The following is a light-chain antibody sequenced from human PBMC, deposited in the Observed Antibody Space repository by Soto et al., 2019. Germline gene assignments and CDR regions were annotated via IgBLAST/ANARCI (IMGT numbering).Light chain of an antibody. CDR3: QQRSSWPL. Sequence: PAILSLSPGDTATLSCRASQTVSNYLTWYQQKPGQAPRLLIYDTSKRAAGIPARFSGSGSGTDFTLTISSLEPEDFAVYYCQQRSSWPLFGGGTKVDIK. V-gene: IGKV3-11*01. J-gene: IGKJ4*01. CDR1: QTVSNY. CDR2: DTS.